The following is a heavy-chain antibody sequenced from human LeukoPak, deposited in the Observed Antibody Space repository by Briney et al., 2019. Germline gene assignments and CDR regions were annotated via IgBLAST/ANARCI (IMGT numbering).Heavy chain of an antibody. Sequence: GGSLRLSCAASGFTFSDYIMNWVRQAPGKGLEWISYITSSSTTIYYADSVKGRFTISRDNAKNSLYLQMNSLRAEDTAVYYCARDDGGWSSWGQGTLVTVSS. CDR2: ITSSSTTI. J-gene: IGHJ5*02. CDR1: GFTFSDYI. V-gene: IGHV3-48*01. D-gene: IGHD6-19*01. CDR3: ARDDGGWSS.